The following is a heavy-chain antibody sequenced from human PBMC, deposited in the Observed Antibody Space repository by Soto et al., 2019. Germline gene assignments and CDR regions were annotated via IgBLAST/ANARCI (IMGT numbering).Heavy chain of an antibody. CDR2: ISGSDGKT. CDR3: ARWSYLDS. D-gene: IGHD3-3*01. CDR1: GFSFGSYA. J-gene: IGHJ4*02. Sequence: PGGSLRLSCAASGFSFGSYALSWVRQAPGKGLEWVSTISGSDGKTFYADSVKGRFSISRDTSQSTLYLQMNSLRADDTAIYYCARWSYLDSWGQGIRVTVSS. V-gene: IGHV3-23*01.